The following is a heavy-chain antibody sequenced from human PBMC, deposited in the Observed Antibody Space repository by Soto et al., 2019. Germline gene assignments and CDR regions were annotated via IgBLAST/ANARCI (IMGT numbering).Heavy chain of an antibody. Sequence: ASVKVSCKASGGTFSSYTISWVRQAPGQGLEWMGRIIPILGIANYAQKFQGRVTITADKSTSTAYMELSSLRSEDTAVYYCAGDHEGRYYDFWSGYTPFDCWGQGTLVTVSS. CDR3: AGDHEGRYYDFWSGYTPFDC. J-gene: IGHJ4*02. V-gene: IGHV1-69*04. CDR2: IIPILGIA. D-gene: IGHD3-3*01. CDR1: GGTFSSYT.